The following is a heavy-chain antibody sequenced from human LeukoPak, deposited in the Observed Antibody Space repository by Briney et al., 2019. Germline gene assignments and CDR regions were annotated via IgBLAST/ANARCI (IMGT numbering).Heavy chain of an antibody. CDR3: AREEGGNYDILTGYSKGFDY. CDR1: GGTFSSYA. D-gene: IGHD3-9*01. V-gene: IGHV3-30-3*01. J-gene: IGHJ4*02. Sequence: SCKASGGTFSSYAMHWVRQAPGKGLEWVAVISYDGSNKYYADSVKGRFTISRDNSKNTLYLQMNSLRAEDTAVYYCAREEGGNYDILTGYSKGFDYWGQGTLVTVSS. CDR2: ISYDGSNK.